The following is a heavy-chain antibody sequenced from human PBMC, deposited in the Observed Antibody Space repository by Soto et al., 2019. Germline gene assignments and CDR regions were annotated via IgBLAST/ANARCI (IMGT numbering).Heavy chain of an antibody. J-gene: IGHJ4*02. CDR1: GFSFTDAW. CDR2: IKSQTHGGTS. D-gene: IGHD3-16*02. V-gene: IGHV3-15*01. Sequence: GGSLRLSCRASGFSFTDAWMGWVRQTPGKGLEWVGRIKSQTHGGTSDYAAHVKDRFIISRDDSRNTLYLQMHSLQSEDTGMYHSTTDLGQMSLPIFSWWGQGTPVTVSS. CDR3: TTDLGQMSLPIFSW.